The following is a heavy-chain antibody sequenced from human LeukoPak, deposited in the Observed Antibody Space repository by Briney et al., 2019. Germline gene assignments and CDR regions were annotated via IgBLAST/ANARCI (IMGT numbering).Heavy chain of an antibody. CDR2: INTDGSST. CDR3: ARDPLYYYMDV. J-gene: IGHJ6*03. V-gene: IGHV3-74*01. CDR1: GFTCSSYW. Sequence: GGSLRLSCAASGFTCSSYWMHWVRQDPGKGLVWVSRINTDGSSTSYADSVKGRFTISRDNAKNTLYLQMNSLRAEDTAVYYCARDPLYYYMDVWGKGTTVTLSS.